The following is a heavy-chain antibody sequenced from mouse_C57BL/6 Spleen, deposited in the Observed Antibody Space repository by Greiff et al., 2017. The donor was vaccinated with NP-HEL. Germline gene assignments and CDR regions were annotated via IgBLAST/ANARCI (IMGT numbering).Heavy chain of an antibody. Sequence: VQLKQSGPELVKPGASVKMSCKASGYTFTDYNMHWVKQSHGKSLEWIGYINPNNGGTSYNQKFKGKATLTVNKSSSTAYMELRSLTSEDSAVYYCASQADGYYKALDYWGQGTTLTVSS. CDR1: GYTFTDYN. CDR3: ASQADGYYKALDY. D-gene: IGHD2-3*01. CDR2: INPNNGGT. V-gene: IGHV1-22*01. J-gene: IGHJ2*01.